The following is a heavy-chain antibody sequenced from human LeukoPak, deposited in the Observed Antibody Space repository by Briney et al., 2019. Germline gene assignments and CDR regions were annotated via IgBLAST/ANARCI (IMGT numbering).Heavy chain of an antibody. CDR2: ISSSSSTI. D-gene: IGHD6-13*01. Sequence: PGGSLRLSCAASGFTFSSYSMNWVRQAPWKGLERVSYISSSSSTIYYADSVKGRFTISRDNAKNSLYLQMNSLRAEDTAVYYCARGSGYSSSWYNYWGQGTLVTVSS. CDR3: ARGSGYSSSWYNY. V-gene: IGHV3-48*04. J-gene: IGHJ4*02. CDR1: GFTFSSYS.